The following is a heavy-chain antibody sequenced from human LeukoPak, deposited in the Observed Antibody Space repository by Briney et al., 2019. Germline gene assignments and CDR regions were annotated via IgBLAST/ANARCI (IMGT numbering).Heavy chain of an antibody. D-gene: IGHD1-1*01. CDR2: ISSSSSYI. CDR1: GFTFSSYS. J-gene: IGHJ3*02. V-gene: IGHV3-21*01. Sequence: GGSLRLSCAASGFTFSSYSMNWVRQAPGKGLEWVSSISSSSSYIYYADSVKGRFTISRDNAKNSLYLQMNSLRAEDTAVYYCAREGLNNWNDGRAFDIWGQGTMVTVSS. CDR3: AREGLNNWNDGRAFDI.